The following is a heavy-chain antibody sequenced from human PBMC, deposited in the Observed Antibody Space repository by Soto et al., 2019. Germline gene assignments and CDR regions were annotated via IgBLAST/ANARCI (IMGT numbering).Heavy chain of an antibody. J-gene: IGHJ4*02. V-gene: IGHV4-59*01. CDR1: GDSISSYY. CDR3: ARDLARALDY. Sequence: QVQLQESGPGLVKPSETLSLTCIVSGDSISSYYWSWIRQSPGKGLEWIGYIDYSGSTDYNPSLKGRVTISVDTSKNQFALKLSSVTAADTAVYYCARDLARALDYWGQGTLVTVSS. CDR2: IDYSGST.